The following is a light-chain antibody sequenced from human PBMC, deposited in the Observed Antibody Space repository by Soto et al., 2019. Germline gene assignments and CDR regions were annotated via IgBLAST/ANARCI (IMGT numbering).Light chain of an antibody. J-gene: IGLJ2*01. Sequence: QSVLTQPPSASGSPGQSVTISCTQTSGDVGGFNYVSWYQQHPDKAPKLMIYEVTKRPSGVPDRFSGSKSGNTASLTVSGLQAEDEADYYCSSYAGSNNLIFGGGTKLTVL. CDR2: EVT. CDR1: SGDVGGFNY. V-gene: IGLV2-8*01. CDR3: SSYAGSNNLI.